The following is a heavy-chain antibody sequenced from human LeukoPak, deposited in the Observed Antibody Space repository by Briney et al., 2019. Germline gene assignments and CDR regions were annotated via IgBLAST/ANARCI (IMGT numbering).Heavy chain of an antibody. J-gene: IGHJ4*02. CDR2: INHSGST. CDR3: ARRAYYYGSGSHHIDY. CDR1: GGSFSGYY. Sequence: SETLSLTCAVDGGSFSGYYWSWIRQPPGKGLEWIGEINHSGSTNYNPSLKSRVTITVDTSKNQFSLKLSSVTAADTAVYYCARRAYYYGSGSHHIDYWGQGTLVTVSS. V-gene: IGHV4-34*01. D-gene: IGHD3-10*01.